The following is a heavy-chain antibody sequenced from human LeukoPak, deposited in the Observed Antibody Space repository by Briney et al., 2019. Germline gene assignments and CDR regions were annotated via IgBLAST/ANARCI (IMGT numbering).Heavy chain of an antibody. J-gene: IGHJ4*02. D-gene: IGHD4-17*01. CDR1: GGSISSYY. CDR3: ARIRLYGDDEGFFDY. Sequence: PSETLSLTCTVSGGSISSYYWSWIRQPPGKGLGWIGETNHSGSTNYNPSLKSRVTISVDTSKNQFSLKLSSVTAADTAVYYCARIRLYGDDEGFFDYWGQGTLVTVSS. CDR2: TNHSGST. V-gene: IGHV4-34*01.